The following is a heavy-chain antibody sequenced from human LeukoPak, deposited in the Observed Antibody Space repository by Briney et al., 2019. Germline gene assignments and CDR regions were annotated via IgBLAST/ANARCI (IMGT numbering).Heavy chain of an antibody. CDR2: IFYSGST. Sequence: SETLSLTCTVSGGSISTSSYYWGWVRQPPGKGLEWIGNIFYSGSTYYSPSLKSRVTISLDTSRNQFSLKLNSATAADTAVYYCAKSNGYGLVGIWGQGTMVTVSS. CDR1: GGSISTSSYY. J-gene: IGHJ3*02. D-gene: IGHD3-10*01. V-gene: IGHV4-39*07. CDR3: AKSNGYGLVGI.